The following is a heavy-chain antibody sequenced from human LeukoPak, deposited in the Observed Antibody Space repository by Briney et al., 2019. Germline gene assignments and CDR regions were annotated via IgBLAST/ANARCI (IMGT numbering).Heavy chain of an antibody. CDR2: ISYDGSNK. J-gene: IGHJ4*02. CDR3: AKVQQWLAPLDY. CDR1: GSTFSSYG. Sequence: PGGSLRLSCAASGSTFSSYGMHWVRQAPGKGLEWVAAISYDGSNKYYADSVKGRFTISRDNSKNTLYLQMNSLRAEDTAVYYCAKVQQWLAPLDYWGQGTLVAVSS. D-gene: IGHD6-19*01. V-gene: IGHV3-30*18.